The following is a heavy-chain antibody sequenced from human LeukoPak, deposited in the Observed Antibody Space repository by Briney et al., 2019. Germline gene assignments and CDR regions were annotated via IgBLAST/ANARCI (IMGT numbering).Heavy chain of an antibody. V-gene: IGHV5-10-1*01. CDR2: IDPSDSYT. CDR1: GYSFTSYR. J-gene: IGHJ4*02. CDR3: ARFQYCSGGSCYNYFDY. Sequence: GESLRISCKGSGYSFTSYRISWVRQMPGKGLEWMGRIDPSDSYTNYSPSFQGHVTISADKSISAAYLQWSSLKASDTAMYYCARFQYCSGGSCYNYFDYWGQGTLVTVSS. D-gene: IGHD2-15*01.